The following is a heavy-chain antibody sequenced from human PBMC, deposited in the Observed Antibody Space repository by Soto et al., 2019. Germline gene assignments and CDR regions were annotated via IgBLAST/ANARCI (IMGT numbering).Heavy chain of an antibody. D-gene: IGHD6-19*01. Sequence: KPSETLSLTCTVSGGSISSYYWSWIRQPPGKGLEWIGYIYYSGSTNYNPSLKSRVTISVDTSKNQFSLKLSSVTAADTAVYYCARDLPVAGTYYYYYYGMDVWGQGTTVTVSS. CDR1: GGSISSYY. J-gene: IGHJ6*02. CDR2: IYYSGST. V-gene: IGHV4-59*01. CDR3: ARDLPVAGTYYYYYYGMDV.